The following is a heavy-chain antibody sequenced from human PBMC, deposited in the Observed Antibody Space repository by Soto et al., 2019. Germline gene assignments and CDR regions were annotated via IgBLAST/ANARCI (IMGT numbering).Heavy chain of an antibody. J-gene: IGHJ4*02. CDR1: GVSISPYY. CDR3: ARASYYSDSFGYFLDS. D-gene: IGHD3-22*01. Sequence: AETLSLTCTVSGVSISPYYWSWIRQTPGKGLEWMADIYYSGSTNYNPSLKSRGTISVDTFTNQCSLKLRSVTAADTGVYYCARASYYSDSFGYFLDSWGQGTLVTVSS. V-gene: IGHV4-59*01. CDR2: IYYSGST.